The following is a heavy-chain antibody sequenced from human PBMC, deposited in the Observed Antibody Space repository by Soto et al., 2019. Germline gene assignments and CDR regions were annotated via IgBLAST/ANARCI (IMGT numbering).Heavy chain of an antibody. Sequence: SETLSLTCTVSGGSISSYYWVWIRQPPGKGLEWIGSIYYSGSTYYNPSLKSRVTISVDTSKNQFSLKLSSVTAADTAVYYCARLRTAMVSEMDVWGQGTTVTVSS. J-gene: IGHJ6*02. CDR1: GGSISSYY. V-gene: IGHV4-39*01. CDR2: IYYSGST. CDR3: ARLRTAMVSEMDV. D-gene: IGHD5-18*01.